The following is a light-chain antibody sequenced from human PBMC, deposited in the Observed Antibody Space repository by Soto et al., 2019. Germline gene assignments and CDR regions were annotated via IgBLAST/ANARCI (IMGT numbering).Light chain of an antibody. CDR1: QSISSW. CDR3: QQYNSYCT. J-gene: IGKJ1*01. V-gene: IGKV1-5*01. Sequence: DIQMTQSPSTLSASVGDRVTITCRASQSISSWLAWYQQKPGKAPKLLIYDASSLESGVPSRFSGSGSWTAFTLTISSLQPDDFATDYCQQYNSYCTFGQGTKVEIK. CDR2: DAS.